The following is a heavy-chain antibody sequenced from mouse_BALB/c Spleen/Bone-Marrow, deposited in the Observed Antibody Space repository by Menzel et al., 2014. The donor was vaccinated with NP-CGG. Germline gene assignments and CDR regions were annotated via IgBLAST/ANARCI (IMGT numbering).Heavy chain of an antibody. D-gene: IGHD6-2*01. CDR3: ARVEGLYYGMDY. CDR1: GYSFTGYY. J-gene: IGHJ4*01. CDR2: VNPNKGGT. Sequence: EVQLQQSGPDLVKPGASAKISCKASGYSFTGYYMHWVKQSHGKSLEWIGRVNPNKGGTSYNQKFKGKAIITVDKSSSTAYMELRSLTSEDSAVYYCARVEGLYYGMDYWGQGTSVTVSS. V-gene: IGHV1-26*01.